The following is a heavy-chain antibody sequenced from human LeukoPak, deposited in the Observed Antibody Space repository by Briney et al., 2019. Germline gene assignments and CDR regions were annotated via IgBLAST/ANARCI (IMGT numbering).Heavy chain of an antibody. CDR2: ISAYNGNT. J-gene: IGHJ4*02. D-gene: IGHD6-19*01. CDR1: GYTFTIYG. V-gene: IGHV1-18*01. CDR3: AAVAVAGDLDY. Sequence: GASVKVSCKSSGYTFTIYGISWGRQAPGQGLEWMGGISAYNGNTNYAQKLQGRVTMTTDTSTSTAYMELRSLRSDDTAVYYCAAVAVAGDLDYWGQGTLVTVSS.